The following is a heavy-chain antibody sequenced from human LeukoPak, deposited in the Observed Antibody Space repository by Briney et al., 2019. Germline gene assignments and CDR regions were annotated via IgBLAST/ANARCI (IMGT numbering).Heavy chain of an antibody. V-gene: IGHV3-23*01. Sequence: PGGSLRLSCAASGFTFSSFALSWVRQAPGKGLEWVSAISGRGRGGSTNYADSVKGRFTISRDNSKNTLYLQMNSLRAEDTAVYYCAKVGIDGSGPFDQWGQGTLVTVSS. CDR3: AKVGIDGSGPFDQ. CDR1: GFTFSSFA. CDR2: ISGRGRGGST. D-gene: IGHD3-10*01. J-gene: IGHJ4*02.